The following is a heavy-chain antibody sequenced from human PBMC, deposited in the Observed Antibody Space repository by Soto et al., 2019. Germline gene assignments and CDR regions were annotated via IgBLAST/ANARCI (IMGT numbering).Heavy chain of an antibody. CDR2: INPSDGTT. Sequence: QVQLVQSGAEVKKPGASVKVSCKASGYTFTTYFIQWVRHAPGQGLEWMGIINPSDGTTSYAQKFQGRVTMTRDTSTITVYMDLSSLRSEDTAVYYCERSLQLRKGWAFDYWGQGTLVTVSS. V-gene: IGHV1-46*01. J-gene: IGHJ4*02. CDR1: GYTFTTYF. CDR3: ERSLQLRKGWAFDY. D-gene: IGHD1-7*01.